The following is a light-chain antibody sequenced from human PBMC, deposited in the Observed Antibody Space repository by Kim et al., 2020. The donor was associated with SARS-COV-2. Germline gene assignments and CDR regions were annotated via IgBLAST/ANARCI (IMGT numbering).Light chain of an antibody. J-gene: IGLJ1*01. CDR3: QAWDSSTAV. V-gene: IGLV3-1*01. Sequence: SVSPGQTASITCSGDKLGDKYACWYQQKTGQSPVLVIYQDSKRPSGIPERFSGYNSGNTATLTISGTQAMDEADYYCQAWDSSTAVFGTGTKVTVL. CDR2: QDS. CDR1: KLGDKY.